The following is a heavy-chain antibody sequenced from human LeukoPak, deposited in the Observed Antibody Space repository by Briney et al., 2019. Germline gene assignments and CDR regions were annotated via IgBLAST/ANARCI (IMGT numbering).Heavy chain of an antibody. D-gene: IGHD2-2*01. CDR3: AKASTTSSYS. V-gene: IGHV3-74*01. CDR1: GFNFSNYW. CDR2: VSSDGTNT. Sequence: PGGSLRLPCVASGFNFSNYWMHWVRQAPGKGLVWVSRVSSDGTNTNYADSVKGRFTSSRDNAKNTLYLQMSSLSAEDTAVYYCAKASTTSSYSWGQGTLVTVSA. J-gene: IGHJ4*02.